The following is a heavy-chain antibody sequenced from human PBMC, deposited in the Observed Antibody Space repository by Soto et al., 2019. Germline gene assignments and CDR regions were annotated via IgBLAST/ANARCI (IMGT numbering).Heavy chain of an antibody. J-gene: IGHJ4*02. CDR3: AKDQGYYDSSGYPDY. CDR2: ISYDGSNK. V-gene: IGHV3-30*18. D-gene: IGHD3-22*01. CDR1: GFTFSSYG. Sequence: GGSLRLSCAASGFTFSSYGMHWVRQAPGKGLEWVAVISYDGSNKYYADSVKGRFTISRDNSKNTLYLQMNSLRAEDTAVYYCAKDQGYYDSSGYPDYWGQGTLVTVSS.